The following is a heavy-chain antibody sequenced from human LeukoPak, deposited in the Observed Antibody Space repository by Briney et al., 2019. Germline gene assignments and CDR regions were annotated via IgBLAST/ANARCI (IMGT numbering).Heavy chain of an antibody. CDR1: GFTFSDYS. CDR2: ISSSSSYK. D-gene: IGHD2-15*01. J-gene: IGHJ4*01. Sequence: GGSLRLYCAASGFTFSDYSFNWVRQAPGKGLEWVSSISSSSSYKYYADSLKGRFTISRDNAKNSLYMQVNSLRAEDTAVYYCARINDIDNSYHLDFWGHGTLVTVSS. CDR3: ARINDIDNSYHLDF. V-gene: IGHV3-21*01.